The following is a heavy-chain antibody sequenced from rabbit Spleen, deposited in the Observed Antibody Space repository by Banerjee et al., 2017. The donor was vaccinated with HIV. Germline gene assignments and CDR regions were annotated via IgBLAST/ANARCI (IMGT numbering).Heavy chain of an antibody. CDR2: IYVGNGAT. CDR3: ARGGWVFWYFNL. V-gene: IGHV1S45*01. J-gene: IGHJ4*01. Sequence: QEQLEESGGDLVKPEGSLTLTCTASGFSFSYGYWICWVRQAPGKGPEWIACIYVGNGATYYASWAKGRFTISKASSTTVTLQMTSLTAADTATYFCARGGWVFWYFNLWGPGTLVTVS. CDR1: GFSFSYGYW. D-gene: IGHD4-1*01.